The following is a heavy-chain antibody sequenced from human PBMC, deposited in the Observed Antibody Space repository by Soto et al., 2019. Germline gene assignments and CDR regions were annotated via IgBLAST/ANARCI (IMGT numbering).Heavy chain of an antibody. CDR3: ASGGIAVAGTIYYYCYVMDV. J-gene: IGHJ6*02. CDR2: ISAYNGNT. D-gene: IGHD6-19*01. CDR1: GYTFTSYG. Sequence: QVQLVQSGAEVKKPGASVKVSCKASGYTFTSYGISWVRQAPGQGLEWMGWISAYNGNTNYAQKLQGRVTMTTDTPTSIAYRGLRSLKCDETDVYYCASGGIAVAGTIYYYCYVMDVWGQGTTVTVSS. V-gene: IGHV1-18*01.